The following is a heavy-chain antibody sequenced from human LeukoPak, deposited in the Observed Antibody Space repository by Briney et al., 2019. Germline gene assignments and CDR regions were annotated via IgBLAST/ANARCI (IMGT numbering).Heavy chain of an antibody. D-gene: IGHD3-10*01. J-gene: IGHJ4*02. CDR1: EYTFTGYY. CDR2: INPNSGGT. Sequence: GASVKVSCKASEYTFTGYYIHWVRQAPGQGLEWMGWINPNSGGTNYAQKFQGRVTMTRDTSISTAYMELSRLISDDTAVYYCARGNHYGSGSYWWIGYYWGQGTLVTVSS. CDR3: ARGNHYGSGSYWWIGYY. V-gene: IGHV1-2*02.